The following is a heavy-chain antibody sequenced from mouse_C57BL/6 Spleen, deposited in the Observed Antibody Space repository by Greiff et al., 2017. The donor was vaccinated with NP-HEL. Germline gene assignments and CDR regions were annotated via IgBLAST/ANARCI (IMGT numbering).Heavy chain of an antibody. CDR3: ARSYGNTDYFDY. J-gene: IGHJ2*01. V-gene: IGHV1-55*01. D-gene: IGHD2-1*01. CDR2: IYPGSGST. Sequence: VKLQQPGAELVKPGASVKMSCKASGYTFTSYWITWVKQRPGQGLEWIGDIYPGSGSTNYNEKFKSKATLTVDTSSSTAYMQLSSLTSEDSAVYYGARSYGNTDYFDYWGQGTTLTVSS. CDR1: GYTFTSYW.